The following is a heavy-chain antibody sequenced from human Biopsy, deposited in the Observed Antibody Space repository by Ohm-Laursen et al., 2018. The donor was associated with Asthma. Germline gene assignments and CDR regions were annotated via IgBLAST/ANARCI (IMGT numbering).Heavy chain of an antibody. J-gene: IGHJ6*02. V-gene: IGHV1-69*13. CDR2: IIPIFGTA. CDR3: ARHPYVDGSDNYYYRGNDYYLGMDV. D-gene: IGHD3-10*01. Sequence: GASVKVSCNASGGTFSSYSVSWVRQAPGQGLEWMGGIIPIFGTANYAQKFQGRVTITADESTSTAYMELSSPRSEDTAVYYCARHPYVDGSDNYYYRGNDYYLGMDVWGQGTTVTVSS. CDR1: GGTFSSYS.